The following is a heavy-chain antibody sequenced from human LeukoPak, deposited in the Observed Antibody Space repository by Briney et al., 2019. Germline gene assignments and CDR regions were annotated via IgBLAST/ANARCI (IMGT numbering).Heavy chain of an antibody. CDR2: MNPNSGNT. J-gene: IGHJ4*02. Sequence: ASVKVSCKASGYTFTAYYVHWVRQAPGQGLEWMGWMNPNSGNTGYAQKFQGRVTMTRNTSISTAYMELSSLRSEDTAVYYCARARQWLLNRGIDYWGQGTLVTVSS. V-gene: IGHV1-8*02. D-gene: IGHD6-19*01. CDR1: GYTFTAYY. CDR3: ARARQWLLNRGIDY.